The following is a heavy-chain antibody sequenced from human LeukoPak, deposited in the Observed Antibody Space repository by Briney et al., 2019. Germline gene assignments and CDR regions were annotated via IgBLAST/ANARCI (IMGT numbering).Heavy chain of an antibody. J-gene: IGHJ4*02. Sequence: SETLSLTCSVSGGSISSYYWSWIRQTAGKGLEWIGRINASGSTRFNPSLKSRVTMSVDTSKNQFSLKLSSVTAADTAVYYCAREGGSYDSSGYYSLHYYFDYWGQGTLVTVSS. D-gene: IGHD3-22*01. V-gene: IGHV4-4*07. CDR1: GGSISSYY. CDR2: INASGST. CDR3: AREGGSYDSSGYYSLHYYFDY.